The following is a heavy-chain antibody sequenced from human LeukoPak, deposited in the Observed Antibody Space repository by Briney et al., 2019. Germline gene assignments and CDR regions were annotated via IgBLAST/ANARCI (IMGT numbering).Heavy chain of an antibody. D-gene: IGHD3-16*01. CDR3: ARALSWFDP. J-gene: IGHJ5*02. V-gene: IGHV4-30-2*01. CDR1: GGSISSGGYS. Sequence: SETLPLTCAVSGGSISSGGYSWSWIRQPPGKGLEWIGYIYHSGSTYYNPSLKSRVTISVDRSKNQFSLKLSSVTAADTAVYYCARALSWFDPWGQGTLVTVSS. CDR2: IYHSGST.